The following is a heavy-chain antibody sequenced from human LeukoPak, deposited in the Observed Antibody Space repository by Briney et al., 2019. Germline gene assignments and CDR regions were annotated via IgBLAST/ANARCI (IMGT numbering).Heavy chain of an antibody. V-gene: IGHV3-23*01. CDR3: ARGGSSSWTDY. D-gene: IGHD6-13*01. J-gene: IGHJ4*02. CDR1: GFTFTNYA. CDR2: ISGSRGST. Sequence: GGSLRLSCVASGFTFTNYAMSWVRQAPGKGLEWVSGISGSRGSTHYADSAKGRLTISRDNAKNTLYLQMNSLRAEDTAVYYCARGGSSSWTDYWGQGTLVTVSS.